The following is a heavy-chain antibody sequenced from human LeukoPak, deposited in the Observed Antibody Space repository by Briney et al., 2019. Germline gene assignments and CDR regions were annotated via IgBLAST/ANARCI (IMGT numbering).Heavy chain of an antibody. V-gene: IGHV4-30-4*08. D-gene: IGHD6-13*01. J-gene: IGHJ4*02. CDR2: IYYIGNT. CDR1: GGSITSGDYY. Sequence: PSETLSLTCTVSGGSITSGDYYWSWIRQTPGQGLEWIGYIYYIGNTYCNPSLKSRVTISVDTSKNQFSLELSSVTPADTAVYYCARVGSSRPHYYFDYWGQGTLVTVSS. CDR3: ARVGSSRPHYYFDY.